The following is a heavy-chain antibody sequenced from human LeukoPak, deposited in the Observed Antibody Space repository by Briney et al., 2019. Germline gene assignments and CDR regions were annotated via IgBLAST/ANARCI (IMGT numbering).Heavy chain of an antibody. Sequence: PSETLSLTCTVSGGSISSGGYYWSWIRQHPGKGLEWIGYIYYSGSTYYNPSLKSRVTISVDTSKNQFSLKLSSVTAADTAVYYCARGGSPDAFDIWGQGTMVTVSS. J-gene: IGHJ3*02. D-gene: IGHD5-12*01. CDR1: GGSISSGGYY. CDR3: ARGGSPDAFDI. CDR2: IYYSGST. V-gene: IGHV4-31*03.